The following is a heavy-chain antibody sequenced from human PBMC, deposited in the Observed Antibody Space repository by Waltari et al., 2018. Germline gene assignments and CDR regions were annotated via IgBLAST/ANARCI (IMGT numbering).Heavy chain of an antibody. J-gene: IGHJ3*02. Sequence: EVQLVESGGGLVQPGGSLRLSCAASGFTFSSYWMHWVRQAPGKGLVWVSRINSDGSSTSYADSVKGRFTISRDNAKNTLYLQMNSLRAEDTAVYYCAKVAHGDLDAFDIWGQGTMVTVSS. V-gene: IGHV3-74*01. CDR2: INSDGSST. CDR3: AKVAHGDLDAFDI. CDR1: GFTFSSYW. D-gene: IGHD4-17*01.